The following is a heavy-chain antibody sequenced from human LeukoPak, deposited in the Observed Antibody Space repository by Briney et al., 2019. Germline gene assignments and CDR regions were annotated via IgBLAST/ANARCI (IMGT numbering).Heavy chain of an antibody. Sequence: PSETLSLTCTVSGGSISSYYWSWIRQPPGKGLEWIGYIYYSGSTNYNPSLKSRVTISVDTSKNQFSLKLSSVTAADTAVYYCARGRVVTMIAVRNAFDIWGQGTMVTVSS. J-gene: IGHJ3*02. V-gene: IGHV4-59*12. D-gene: IGHD3-22*01. CDR3: ARGRVVTMIAVRNAFDI. CDR2: IYYSGST. CDR1: GGSISSYY.